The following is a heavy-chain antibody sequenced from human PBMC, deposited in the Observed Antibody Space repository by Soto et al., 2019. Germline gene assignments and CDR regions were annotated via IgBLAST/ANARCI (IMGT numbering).Heavy chain of an antibody. J-gene: IGHJ4*02. V-gene: IGHV3-7*04. CDR1: GFSFSNYW. CDR3: ARETQYDAA. D-gene: IGHD3-3*01. Sequence: EMQLVDSGGGLVQPGDSLRLSCAASGFSFSNYWMAWVRQAPGKGLEWVANIKEDGSQYTYVDSVKGRFTISRDNAKNSLYLQMNSLRAEDTAVYYCARETQYDAAWGQGTLVTVSS. CDR2: IKEDGSQY.